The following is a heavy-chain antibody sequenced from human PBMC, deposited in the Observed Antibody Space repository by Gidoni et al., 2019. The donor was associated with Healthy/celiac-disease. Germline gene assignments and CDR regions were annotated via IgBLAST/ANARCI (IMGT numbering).Heavy chain of an antibody. D-gene: IGHD5-12*01. CDR3: ASSGGGLVYIVATIRPFDY. J-gene: IGHJ4*02. CDR2: IYYSGST. Sequence: QLQLQESGPGLVQPSETLSLTCTLPGGSIRRSSHYWGWYRQPPGKGLECLGSIYYSGSTYYHPSRQSRVTISVDTSKNPFSLKLSSVTAADTAVYYCASSGGGLVYIVATIRPFDYWGQGTLVTVSS. V-gene: IGHV4-39*01. CDR1: GGSIRRSSHY.